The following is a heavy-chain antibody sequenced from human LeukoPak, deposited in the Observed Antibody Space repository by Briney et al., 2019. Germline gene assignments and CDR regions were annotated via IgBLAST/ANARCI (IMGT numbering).Heavy chain of an antibody. CDR3: ASKAVDTSMVGASGMDV. Sequence: GAPVTVSCKASGNTFSNYGINWVRQAPGQGLEWMAWIGAYSGNTNYAQKFQGRVTLTTDTSTSTAYLELRSLTADDTAVYYCASKAVDTSMVGASGMDVWGQGTTVIVSS. CDR1: GNTFSNYG. V-gene: IGHV1-18*01. D-gene: IGHD5-18*01. CDR2: IGAYSGNT. J-gene: IGHJ6*02.